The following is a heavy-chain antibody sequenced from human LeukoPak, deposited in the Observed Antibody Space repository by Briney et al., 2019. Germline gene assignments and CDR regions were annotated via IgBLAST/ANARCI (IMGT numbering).Heavy chain of an antibody. CDR1: GGSISSYY. J-gene: IGHJ4*02. Sequence: SETLSLTCTVSGGSISSYYWSWIRQPPGKGLEWIGYIYTSGSTNYNPSLKSRVTISVDTSKNQFSLKLSSVTAADTAVYYCARHIRSVVGAHYFDYWGQGTLVTVSS. D-gene: IGHD1-26*01. CDR2: IYTSGST. V-gene: IGHV4-4*09. CDR3: ARHIRSVVGAHYFDY.